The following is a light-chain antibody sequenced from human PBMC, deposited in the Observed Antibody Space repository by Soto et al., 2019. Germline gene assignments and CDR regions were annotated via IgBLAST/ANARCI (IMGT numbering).Light chain of an antibody. J-gene: IGLJ2*01. CDR2: EVS. CDR3: SSYTSSSTLEV. V-gene: IGLV2-14*01. Sequence: QSVLTQPASVSGSPGQSITISCTGTSSDVGGYNYVSWYQQHPGKAPKLMIYEVSNRPSGVSNRFSGSKSGNTASLTISELQAEDEADYYCSSYTSSSTLEVFGGGTKVTVL. CDR1: SSDVGGYNY.